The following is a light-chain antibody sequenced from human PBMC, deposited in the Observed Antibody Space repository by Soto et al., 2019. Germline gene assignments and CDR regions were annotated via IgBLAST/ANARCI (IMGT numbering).Light chain of an antibody. Sequence: EVAMKQSKATLSFSSGESVALSCRASHSVSSYLAWYQQKPGQAPRLLIYDASNRATGIPARFSGSGSGTDFALTISSLEPEDFAVYYCQQYGSSGTFGQGTKVDIK. CDR3: QQYGSSGT. V-gene: IGKV3-11*01. CDR1: HSVSSY. CDR2: DAS. J-gene: IGKJ1*01.